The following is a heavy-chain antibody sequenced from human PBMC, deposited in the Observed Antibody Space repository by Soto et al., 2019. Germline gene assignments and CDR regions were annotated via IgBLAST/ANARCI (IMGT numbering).Heavy chain of an antibody. V-gene: IGHV4-59*01. CDR3: ATRPPRGPWFGVFDY. Sequence: PSETLSLTCTDFGGSFTSSYLSWIRQPPGKGPEWIGYVYHSGTTYYNPSLESRVTISLDTSKSQFSLKLNAVTAADTAVFYCATRPPRGPWFGVFDYWSQGTLVT. CDR1: GGSFTSSY. J-gene: IGHJ4*02. CDR2: VYHSGTT. D-gene: IGHD3-10*01.